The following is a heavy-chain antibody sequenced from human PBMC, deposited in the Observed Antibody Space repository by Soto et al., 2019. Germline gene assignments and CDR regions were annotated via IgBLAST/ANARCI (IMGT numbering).Heavy chain of an antibody. D-gene: IGHD2-21*02. V-gene: IGHV1-18*01. Sequence: QVQLVQSGAEVKNPGASVKVSCKASGYTFTNFGISWVRQAPGQGLEWMGWISAYNGNTNYAQKFQGRVTMTTDTSTSTAYMEVRSLRFADTSVYYCARGVTAIDFWGPGTLVTVSS. CDR3: ARGVTAIDF. CDR1: GYTFTNFG. CDR2: ISAYNGNT. J-gene: IGHJ4*02.